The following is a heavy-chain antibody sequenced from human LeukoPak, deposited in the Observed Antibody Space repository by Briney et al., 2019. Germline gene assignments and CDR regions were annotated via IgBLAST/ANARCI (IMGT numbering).Heavy chain of an antibody. Sequence: QPGGTLRLSCAASGFTFSRYGMSWVRQAPGKGPEWVSAISGSGGRTYYADSVKGRFTISRDNSKNTLYLQMNSLRAEDTAVYNCAKGDFYGSGRDYYYYMDVWGKGTTVTISS. J-gene: IGHJ6*03. CDR2: ISGSGGRT. V-gene: IGHV3-23*01. CDR3: AKGDFYGSGRDYYYYMDV. CDR1: GFTFSRYG. D-gene: IGHD3-10*01.